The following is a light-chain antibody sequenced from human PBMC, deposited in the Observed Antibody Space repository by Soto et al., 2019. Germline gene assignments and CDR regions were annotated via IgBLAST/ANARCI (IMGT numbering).Light chain of an antibody. CDR2: LGD. CDR3: AAWDDNLNAYV. J-gene: IGLJ1*01. CDR1: SSNIGAGYD. Sequence: QSVLTQPPSVSGAPGQGVTISCTGSSSNIGAGYDVHWYQQLPGAAPKLLIYLGDQRASGVSDRFSGSKSGTSASLAINGLRSDDEADYYCAAWDDNLNAYVFGSGTKLTVL. V-gene: IGLV1-40*01.